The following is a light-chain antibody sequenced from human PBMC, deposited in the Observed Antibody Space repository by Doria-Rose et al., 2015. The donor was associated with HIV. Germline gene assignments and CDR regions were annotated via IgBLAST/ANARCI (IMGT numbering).Light chain of an antibody. Sequence: EIVLTQSPGTLSLSPGERATLSCRASQSFSSTYLAWYQQKPGQAPSLLIYDGSTRATGIPDRSSASGSGTDFTLTINRLEPEDFALYYCHQYGTSWTFGQGTKVKI. J-gene: IGKJ1*01. V-gene: IGKV3-20*01. CDR2: DGS. CDR3: HQYGTSWT. CDR1: QSFSSTY.